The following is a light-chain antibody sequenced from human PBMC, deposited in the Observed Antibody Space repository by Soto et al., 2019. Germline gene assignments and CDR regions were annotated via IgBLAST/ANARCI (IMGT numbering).Light chain of an antibody. J-gene: IGLJ2*01. CDR2: EDS. V-gene: IGLV2-23*01. Sequence: QSALTQPASLSGSPGQSITISCTGTSSDVGSYNLVSWYQHHRGKAPKVIIYEDSKRPSGASNRFSGSKSGNTASLTISGLQAEDEADYYCCSYAGSSSGVFGGGTKLTVL. CDR3: CSYAGSSSGV. CDR1: SSDVGSYNL.